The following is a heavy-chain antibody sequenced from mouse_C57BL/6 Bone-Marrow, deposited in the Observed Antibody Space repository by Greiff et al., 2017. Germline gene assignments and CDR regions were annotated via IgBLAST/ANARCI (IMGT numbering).Heavy chain of an antibody. CDR3: ARDGGSSGYEFAY. J-gene: IGHJ3*01. D-gene: IGHD3-2*02. Sequence: EVKLVESGGGLVKPGGSLKLSCAASGFTFSSYAMSWVRQTPEKRLEWVATISDGGSYTYYPDNVKGRFTISRDNAKNNLYLQMSHLKSEDTAMYYCARDGGSSGYEFAYWGQGTLVTVSA. V-gene: IGHV5-4*01. CDR2: ISDGGSYT. CDR1: GFTFSSYA.